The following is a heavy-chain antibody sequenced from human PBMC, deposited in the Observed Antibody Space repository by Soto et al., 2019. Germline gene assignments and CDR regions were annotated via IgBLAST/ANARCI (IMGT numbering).Heavy chain of an antibody. Sequence: VGSLRLSCAASGFTFSTYCMHWVRHTPGTGLVWVSRTCRYGRELYYADSVKGRFTISRDDAKNTLYLQMDSLRVEDTGIYYCVRGTTAWRGMDYWGQGALVTVSS. CDR1: GFTFSTYC. V-gene: IGHV3-74*01. J-gene: IGHJ4*02. CDR3: VRGTTAWRGMDY. D-gene: IGHD1-1*01. CDR2: TCRYGREL.